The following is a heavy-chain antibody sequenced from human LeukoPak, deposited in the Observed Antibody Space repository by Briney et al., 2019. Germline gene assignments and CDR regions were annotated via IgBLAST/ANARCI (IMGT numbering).Heavy chain of an antibody. Sequence: SETLSLTCAVYGGSFSGYYWSWIRQPPGKGLEWIGEINHSVSTNYNPSPKSRVTISVDTSKNQFSLKLSSVTAADTAVYYCAREGCSSTSCYGESFDYWGQGTLVTASS. CDR3: AREGCSSTSCYGESFDY. V-gene: IGHV4-34*01. CDR1: GGSFSGYY. J-gene: IGHJ4*02. D-gene: IGHD2-2*01. CDR2: INHSVST.